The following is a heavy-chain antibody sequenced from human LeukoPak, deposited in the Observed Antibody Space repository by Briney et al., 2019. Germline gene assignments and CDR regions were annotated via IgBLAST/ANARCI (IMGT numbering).Heavy chain of an antibody. Sequence: AASVKVSFKASGGTFSSYTISWVRQAPGQGREWMGRIIPILGIANYAQKFQGRVTITADKSTSTAYMELSSLRSEDTAVYYCARDSIVVVVAATGSYYGMDVWGQGTTVTVSS. CDR1: GGTFSSYT. V-gene: IGHV1-69*04. D-gene: IGHD2-15*01. CDR3: ARDSIVVVVAATGSYYGMDV. CDR2: IIPILGIA. J-gene: IGHJ6*02.